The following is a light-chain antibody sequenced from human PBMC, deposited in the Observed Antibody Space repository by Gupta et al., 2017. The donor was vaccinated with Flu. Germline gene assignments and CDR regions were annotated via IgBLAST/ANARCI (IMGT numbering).Light chain of an antibody. Sequence: DIQMTQSPSTLSASVGDRVTSTCRASQTISSWLAWYQVKPGKAPKLLISKTSALGSGVPSRFGGSGSGTEFSLTISSLQTDDCATYYCQYDSYPLSFGGGTKVE. CDR3: QYDSYPLS. V-gene: IGKV1-5*03. CDR1: QTISSW. J-gene: IGKJ4*01. CDR2: KTS.